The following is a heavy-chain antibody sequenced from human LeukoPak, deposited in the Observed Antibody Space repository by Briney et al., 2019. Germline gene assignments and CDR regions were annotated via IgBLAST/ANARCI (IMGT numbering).Heavy chain of an antibody. D-gene: IGHD3-10*01. J-gene: IGHJ4*02. CDR1: GYTFTGYY. CDR3: ARVDYYGSGSYASYYFDY. V-gene: IGHV1-2*02. Sequence: ASVKVSCKASGYTFTGYYMHWVRQAPGQGLEWMGWINPNSGGTNYAQKFQGRVTMTRDTSISTAYMELSRLRPDDTAVHYCARVDYYGSGSYASYYFDYWGQGTLVTVSS. CDR2: INPNSGGT.